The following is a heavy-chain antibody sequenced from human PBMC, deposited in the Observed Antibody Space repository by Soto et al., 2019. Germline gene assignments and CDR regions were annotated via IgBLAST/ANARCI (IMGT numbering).Heavy chain of an antibody. Sequence: CKASGGTFSSYAISWVRQAPGQGLEWMGGIIPIFGTANYAQKFQGRVTITADESTSTAYMELSSLRSEDTAVYYCARDKGYSSGWLYYYYYYGMDVWGQGTTVTVSS. CDR2: IIPIFGTA. CDR3: ARDKGYSSGWLYYYYYYGMDV. D-gene: IGHD6-19*01. J-gene: IGHJ6*02. V-gene: IGHV1-69*01. CDR1: GGTFSSYA.